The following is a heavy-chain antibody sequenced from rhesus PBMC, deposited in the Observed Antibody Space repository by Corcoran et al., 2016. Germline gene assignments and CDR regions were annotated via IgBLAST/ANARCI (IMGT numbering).Heavy chain of an antibody. J-gene: IGHJ4*01. Sequence: EVQLVESGGGLVQPGGSLRLSCAASGFTFSSYGMSWVRQAPGKGLEWDSYISNCGGSTYYADSVKGRFTISRGNSKNTLSLQMNSLRAADTAVYYCAKQRLALDYWGQGVLVTVSS. CDR1: GFTFSSYG. V-gene: IGHV3S5*01. CDR3: AKQRLALDY. D-gene: IGHD6-31*01. CDR2: ISNCGGST.